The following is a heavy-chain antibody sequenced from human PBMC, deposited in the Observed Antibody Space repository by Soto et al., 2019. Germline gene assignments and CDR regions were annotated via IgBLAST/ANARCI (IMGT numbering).Heavy chain of an antibody. V-gene: IGHV3-30-3*01. D-gene: IGHD2-21*02. Sequence: SLRLSCAASGFTFSSYAMHWVRQAPGKGLEWVAVISYDGSNKYYADSVKGRFTISRDNSKNTLYLQMNSLRAEDTAVYYCARGGPIVVVTASRTGIRYWGQGP. CDR2: ISYDGSNK. CDR3: ARGGPIVVVTASRTGIRY. J-gene: IGHJ4*02. CDR1: GFTFSSYA.